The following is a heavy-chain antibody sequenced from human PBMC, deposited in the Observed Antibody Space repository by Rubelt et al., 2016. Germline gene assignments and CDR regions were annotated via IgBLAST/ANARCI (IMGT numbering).Heavy chain of an antibody. J-gene: IGHJ4*02. CDR2: ISAYNDNT. V-gene: IGHV1-18*01. Sequence: QVQLVQSGAEVKEPGASVRVSCKASGYTFTTYGIGWVRQAPGQGLEWMGWISAYNDNTNYAQKFQGRVTMTTDTATSTVDMELGRRTSGDTDVYYCGGDEMAGSTSVGNWGLGTLVTVSS. D-gene: IGHD6-19*01. CDR1: GYTFTTYG. CDR3: GGDEMAGSTSVGN.